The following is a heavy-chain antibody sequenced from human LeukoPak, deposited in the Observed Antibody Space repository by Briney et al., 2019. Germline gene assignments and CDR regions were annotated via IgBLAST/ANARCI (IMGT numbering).Heavy chain of an antibody. V-gene: IGHV3-23*01. CDR2: IGGTGVRT. CDR3: AKDRLGGPYFFHY. CDR1: GLTVSSNY. D-gene: IGHD3-16*01. J-gene: IGHJ4*02. Sequence: GGSLRLSCAASGLTVSSNYMSWVRQAPGKGLEWVSTIGGTGVRTYYADSVKGRFTISRDNSKNTLYLQINSLRAEDTAVYSCAKDRLGGPYFFHYWGQGTLVTISS.